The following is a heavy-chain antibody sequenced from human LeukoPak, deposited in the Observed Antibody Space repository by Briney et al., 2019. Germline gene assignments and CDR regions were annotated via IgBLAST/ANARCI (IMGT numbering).Heavy chain of an antibody. CDR1: RDSITTYY. D-gene: IGHD3-10*01. Sequence: ETLSLTSTVSRDSITTYYWCSIRQPPRKGLQCIGYIYDNGNTKYNPSLKSRVTISGDSSKNQYSMELTSVTAADTAIYYCARASLASANYYNAQPLVDYCGQGTPVTVSS. V-gene: IGHV4-4*09. CDR2: IYDNGNT. J-gene: IGHJ4*02. CDR3: ARASLASANYYNAQPLVDY.